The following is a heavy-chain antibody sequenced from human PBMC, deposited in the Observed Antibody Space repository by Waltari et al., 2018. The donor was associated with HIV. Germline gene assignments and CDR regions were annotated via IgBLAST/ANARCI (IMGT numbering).Heavy chain of an antibody. CDR2: IYYSGST. CDR3: ARHEGYCSGGSCYPVVNAFDI. J-gene: IGHJ3*02. CDR1: GGSISSSSYY. D-gene: IGHD2-15*01. V-gene: IGHV4-39*01. Sequence: QLQLQESGPGLVKPSETLSLTCPVSGGSISSSSYYWGWIRQPPGKGLEWIGSIYYSGSTDSHPSLKSRVTMSVDTSKNQFSLKLSSVTAADTAVYYCARHEGYCSGGSCYPVVNAFDIWGQGTMVTVSS.